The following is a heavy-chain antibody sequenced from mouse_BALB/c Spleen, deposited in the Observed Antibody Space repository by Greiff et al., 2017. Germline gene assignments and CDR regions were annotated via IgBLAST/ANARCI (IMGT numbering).Heavy chain of an antibody. CDR1: GFNIKDTY. V-gene: IGHV14-3*02. J-gene: IGHJ4*01. CDR3: ARGDYRYGYAMDY. D-gene: IGHD2-14*01. Sequence: VQLQQSGAELVKPGASVKLSCTASGFNIKDTYMHWVKQRPEQGLEWIGRIDPANGNTKYDPKFQGKATITADTSSNTAYLQLSSLTSEDTAVYYCARGDYRYGYAMDYWGQGTAVTVSS. CDR2: IDPANGNT.